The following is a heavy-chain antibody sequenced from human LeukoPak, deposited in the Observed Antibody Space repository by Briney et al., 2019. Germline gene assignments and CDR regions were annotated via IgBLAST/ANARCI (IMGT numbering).Heavy chain of an antibody. CDR1: GGSVSSGSYY. V-gene: IGHV4-61*02. D-gene: IGHD3-22*01. J-gene: IGHJ3*02. CDR2: ISSSGST. Sequence: SHTLSLTCTVSGGSVSSGSYYWSWIRQPAGKGLEWIGRISSSGSTDYNPSLKSRVTISVDTSKNQFSLKLSSVTAADTAVYFCARGPYSYDSSGAFDIWGQGTMVTVSS. CDR3: ARGPYSYDSSGAFDI.